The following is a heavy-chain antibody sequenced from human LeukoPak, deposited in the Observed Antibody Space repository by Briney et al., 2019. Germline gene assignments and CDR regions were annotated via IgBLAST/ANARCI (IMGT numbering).Heavy chain of an antibody. J-gene: IGHJ5*02. CDR3: ARERYSSSSFGWFDP. CDR2: IYYSGST. D-gene: IGHD6-6*01. V-gene: IGHV4-59*12. CDR1: GGSISSYY. Sequence: SETLSLTCTVSGGSISSYYWSWIRQPPGKGLEWIGYIYYSGSTNYNPSLKSRVTISVDTSKNQFSLKLSSVTAADTAVYYCARERYSSSSFGWFDPWGQGTLVTVSS.